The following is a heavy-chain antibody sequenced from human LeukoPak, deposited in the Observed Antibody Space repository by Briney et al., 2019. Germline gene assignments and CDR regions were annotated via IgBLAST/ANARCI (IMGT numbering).Heavy chain of an antibody. CDR2: ISAYNGNT. V-gene: IGHV1-18*04. J-gene: IGHJ4*02. D-gene: IGHD2-15*01. CDR1: GYTFTSYG. CDR3: ARDLVGGSCSGGSCYSLPQFDY. Sequence: GASVKVSRKASGYTFTSYGISWVRQAPGQGLEWMGWISAYNGNTNYAQKLQGRVTMTTDTSTSTAYMELRSLRSDDTAVYYCARDLVGGSCSGGSCYSLPQFDYWGQGTLVTVSS.